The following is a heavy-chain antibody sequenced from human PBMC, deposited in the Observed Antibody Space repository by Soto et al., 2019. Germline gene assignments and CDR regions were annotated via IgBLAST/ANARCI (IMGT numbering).Heavy chain of an antibody. D-gene: IGHD2-21*01. V-gene: IGHV1-18*04. CDR1: GYTFTSYG. CDR3: ARDGWRWLHGDFDY. CDR2: ISAYNGNT. J-gene: IGHJ4*02. Sequence: QVQLVQSGAEVKKPGASVKVSCKASGYTFTSYGISWVRQAPGQGLEWVGWISAYNGNTNYAQKLQGRATMTTDTCTSTAYMELRSLRSDDTAVYDCARDGWRWLHGDFDYWGQGTLVTVSS.